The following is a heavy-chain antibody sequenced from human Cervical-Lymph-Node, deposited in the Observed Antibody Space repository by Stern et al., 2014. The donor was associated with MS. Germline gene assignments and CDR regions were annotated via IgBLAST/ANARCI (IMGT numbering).Heavy chain of an antibody. CDR1: GDSINSSSNW. CDR3: ARDPWFDP. J-gene: IGHJ5*02. Sequence: QVQLQESGPGLVKPSGTLSLSCVVSGDSINSSSNWWSWVRQPPGKGLEWIGEMYHSGTTNYNPSLKRRVTISVDKSKNQFSLKLTSVTAADTAVYYCARDPWFDPWGQGTLVTVSS. V-gene: IGHV4-4*02. CDR2: MYHSGTT.